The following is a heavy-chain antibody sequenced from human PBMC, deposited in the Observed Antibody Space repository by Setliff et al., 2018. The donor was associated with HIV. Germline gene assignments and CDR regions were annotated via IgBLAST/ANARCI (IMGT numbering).Heavy chain of an antibody. CDR2: IYHAGRT. Sequence: SETLSLTCAVSGGSISSSNWWSWVRQPPGKGLEWIGEIYHAGRTNYNPSLKSRVTISVDKSKNQFSLKLASVTAADTAVYYCASGEPYYYDSTGYSGNYFDYWGQGTLVTVSS. J-gene: IGHJ4*02. D-gene: IGHD3-22*01. CDR1: GGSISSSNW. V-gene: IGHV4-4*02. CDR3: ASGEPYYYDSTGYSGNYFDY.